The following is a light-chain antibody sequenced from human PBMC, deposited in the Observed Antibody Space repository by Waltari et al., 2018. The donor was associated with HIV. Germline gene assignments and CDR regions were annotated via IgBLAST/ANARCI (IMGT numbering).Light chain of an antibody. CDR3: GSYTSSSTWV. J-gene: IGLJ3*02. V-gene: IGLV2-18*02. Sequence: QSALTQPPSVSGSPGQSVTISCTGTSSDVGSYNRVSWYQQPPGTAPKLMIYEVSKRPSGVPDRFSGSKSANTASLTISGLQAEDEADYYCGSYTSSSTWVFGGGTKLTVL. CDR1: SSDVGSYNR. CDR2: EVS.